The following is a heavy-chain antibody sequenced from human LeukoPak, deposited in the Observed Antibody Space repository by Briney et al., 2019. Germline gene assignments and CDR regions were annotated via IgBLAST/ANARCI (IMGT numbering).Heavy chain of an antibody. D-gene: IGHD6-6*01. J-gene: IGHJ4*02. V-gene: IGHV3-48*01. Sequence: PGGSLRLSCAASGFTFSSYSMNWVRQAPGKGLEWLSYISSSSSTIYYADSVKGRFTISRDNAKNSLYLQMSSLRAEDTAVYCCARRSSSKDYRGQGTLVTVSS. CDR3: ARRSSSKDY. CDR1: GFTFSSYS. CDR2: ISSSSSTI.